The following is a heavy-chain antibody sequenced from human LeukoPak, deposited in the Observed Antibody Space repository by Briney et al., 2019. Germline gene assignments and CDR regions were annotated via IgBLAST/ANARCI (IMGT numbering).Heavy chain of an antibody. V-gene: IGHV4-4*07. Sequence: SETLSLTCTVSGGSISSYYWSWIRQPAGKGLEWIGRIYTSGSTNYNPSLKSRVTMSVDTSKNQFSLKLSSVTAADTAVYYCARETPHVLRFLECETCVLAFDIWGQGTMVTVSS. D-gene: IGHD3-3*01. CDR3: ARETPHVLRFLECETCVLAFDI. J-gene: IGHJ3*02. CDR1: GGSISSYY. CDR2: IYTSGST.